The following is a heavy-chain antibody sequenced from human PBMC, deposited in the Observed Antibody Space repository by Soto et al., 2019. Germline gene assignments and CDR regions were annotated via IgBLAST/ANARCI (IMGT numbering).Heavy chain of an antibody. CDR3: AKGQTDSSGYYYAFDI. CDR2: ISGSGGST. J-gene: IGHJ3*02. V-gene: IGHV3-23*01. D-gene: IGHD3-22*01. CDR1: GFTFSSYA. Sequence: GGSLRLSCAASGFTFSSYAMSWVHQAPGKGLEWVSAISGSGGSTYYADSVKGRFTISRDNSKNTLYLQMNSLRAEDTAVYYCAKGQTDSSGYYYAFDIWGQGTMVTVSS.